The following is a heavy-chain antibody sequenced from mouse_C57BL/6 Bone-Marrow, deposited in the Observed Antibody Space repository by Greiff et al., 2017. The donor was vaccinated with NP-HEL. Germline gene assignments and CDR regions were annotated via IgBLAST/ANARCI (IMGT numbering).Heavy chain of an antibody. CDR2: IRLKSDNYAT. CDR1: GFTFSNYW. Sequence: EVMLVESGGGLVQPGGSVKLSCVASGFTFSNYWMNWVRQSPEKGLEWGAQIRLKSDNYATHYAESGKGRLTMSRDDSKSSVYMQMNNLRAEDTGIYYCTGGYYGCFDYWGQGTTLTVSS. CDR3: TGGYYGCFDY. D-gene: IGHD1-1*01. V-gene: IGHV6-3*01. J-gene: IGHJ2*01.